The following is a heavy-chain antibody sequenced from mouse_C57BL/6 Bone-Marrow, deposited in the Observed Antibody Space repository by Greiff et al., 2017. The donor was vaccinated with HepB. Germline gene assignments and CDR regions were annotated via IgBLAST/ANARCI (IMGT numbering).Heavy chain of an antibody. CDR1: GYTFTNYW. CDR3: ARRDGPYAIDY. CDR2: IYPGGGYT. J-gene: IGHJ4*01. D-gene: IGHD2-3*01. Sequence: QVQLQQSGAELVRPGTSVKMSCKASGYTFTNYWIGWAKQRPGHGLEWIGDIYPGGGYTNYNEKFKGKSTLTADKSSSTAYMQFSSLTSEDSAIYYCARRDGPYAIDYGGQGTSVTVSS. V-gene: IGHV1-63*01.